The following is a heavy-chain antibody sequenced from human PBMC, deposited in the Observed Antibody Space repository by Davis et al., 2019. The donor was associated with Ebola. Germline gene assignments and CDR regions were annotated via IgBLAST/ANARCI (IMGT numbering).Heavy chain of an antibody. CDR3: ARDVRIVATMLDY. CDR1: GFTFSSYA. J-gene: IGHJ4*02. CDR2: ISYDGSNK. Sequence: GESLKISCAASGFTFSSYAMHWVRQAPGKGLEWVAVISYDGSNKYYADSVKGRFTISRDNSKNTLYLQMNSLRAEDTAVYYCARDVRIVATMLDYWGQGTLVTVSS. V-gene: IGHV3-30-3*01. D-gene: IGHD5-12*01.